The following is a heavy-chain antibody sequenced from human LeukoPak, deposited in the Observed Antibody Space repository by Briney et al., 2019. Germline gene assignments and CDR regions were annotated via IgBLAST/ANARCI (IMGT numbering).Heavy chain of an antibody. J-gene: IGHJ3*01. CDR3: ARDWLAGNPYHAFDL. V-gene: IGHV3-7*01. D-gene: IGHD3-22*01. CDR2: IKEDGSEE. Sequence: GGSLRLSCAASGFTFSSYWMTWVRQAPGKGLECVANIKEDGSEEYYVDSVKGRFSISRDNAKNSLHLQMNSLRAEDTAVYYCARDWLAGNPYHAFDLWGKGAMVTVSS. CDR1: GFTFSSYW.